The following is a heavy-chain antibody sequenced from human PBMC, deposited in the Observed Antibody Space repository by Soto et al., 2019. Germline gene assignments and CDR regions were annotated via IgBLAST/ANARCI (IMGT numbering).Heavy chain of an antibody. CDR3: VRVDEPPNSYYYYGLDV. CDR1: GASVSTGSYY. Sequence: KPSETLSLTCTVSGASVSTGSYYWSWIRQPPGKGLEWIGYISYRGSTNYSPSLKSRVTMSVDTSRNQLSLKLTSVTAADTALYYCVRVDEPPNSYYYYGLDVWGQGTTVTVSS. V-gene: IGHV4-61*01. CDR2: ISYRGST. J-gene: IGHJ6*02.